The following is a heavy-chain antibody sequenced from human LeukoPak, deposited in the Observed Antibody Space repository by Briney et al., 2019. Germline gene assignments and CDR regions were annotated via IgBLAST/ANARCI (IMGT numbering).Heavy chain of an antibody. J-gene: IGHJ4*02. CDR2: IIPILGIA. CDR3: ARDRGQQPLLLGFDY. V-gene: IGHV1-69*04. D-gene: IGHD6-13*01. CDR1: GGTFSSYT. Sequence: GSSVKVFCKASGGTFSSYTISWVRQAPGQGLEWMGRIIPILGIANYAQKFQGRVTITADKSTSTAYMELSSLRSEDTAVYYCARDRGQQPLLLGFDYWGQGTLVTVSS.